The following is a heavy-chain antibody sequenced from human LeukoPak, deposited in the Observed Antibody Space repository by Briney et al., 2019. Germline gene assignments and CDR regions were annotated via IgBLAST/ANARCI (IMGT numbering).Heavy chain of an antibody. Sequence: SETLSLTCTVSGGSISSHYWSWIRQPPGKGLEWIGYIYYSESTNYNPSLKSRVTISVDTSKNQFSLKLSSVTAADTAVYYCARLAAAGDYYYYMDVWGKGTTVTVSS. D-gene: IGHD6-13*01. CDR3: ARLAAAGDYYYYMDV. V-gene: IGHV4-59*11. J-gene: IGHJ6*03. CDR1: GGSISSHY. CDR2: IYYSEST.